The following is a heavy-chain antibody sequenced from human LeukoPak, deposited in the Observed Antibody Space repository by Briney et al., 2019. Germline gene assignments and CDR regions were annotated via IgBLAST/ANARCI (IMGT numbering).Heavy chain of an antibody. Sequence: SETVSLTCTVSGGSINSYYWSWLRQPPGEGRVGIGYIYYSGSTNYHPSLKSRVTISVDTSKNQFSPKLSPVTAGGTAVYYLGTHRGGCYGMDVWGQGTTVTVSS. CDR2: IYYSGST. J-gene: IGHJ6*02. CDR3: GTHRGGCYGMDV. V-gene: IGHV4-59*08. CDR1: GGSINSYY.